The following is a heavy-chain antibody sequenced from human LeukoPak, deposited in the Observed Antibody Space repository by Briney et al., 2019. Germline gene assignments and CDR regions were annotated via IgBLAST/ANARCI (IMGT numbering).Heavy chain of an antibody. V-gene: IGHV3-48*01. CDR1: GFTFSSYS. Sequence: GGSLRLSCAASGFTFSSYSMNWVRQAPGKGLEWVSYISSSSTIYYADSVKGRFTISRDNAKNSLYLQMNSLRAEDTAVYYCAKEDEYYYDSSGYSYFDYWGQGTLVTVSS. CDR2: ISSSSTI. D-gene: IGHD3-22*01. J-gene: IGHJ4*02. CDR3: AKEDEYYYDSSGYSYFDY.